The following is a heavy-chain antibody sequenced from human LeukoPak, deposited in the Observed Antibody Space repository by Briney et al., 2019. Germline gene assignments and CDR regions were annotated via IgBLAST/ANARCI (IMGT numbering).Heavy chain of an antibody. D-gene: IGHD3-9*01. V-gene: IGHV1-2*02. Sequence: ASVKVSCKASGYTFTGYYMHWVRQAPGQGLEWMGWINPNSGGTNYAQKFQGRVTMTRDTSTSTAYMELSRLRSDDTAVYYCARARYFDWLGRYYFDYWGQGTLVTVSS. J-gene: IGHJ4*02. CDR3: ARARYFDWLGRYYFDY. CDR2: INPNSGGT. CDR1: GYTFTGYY.